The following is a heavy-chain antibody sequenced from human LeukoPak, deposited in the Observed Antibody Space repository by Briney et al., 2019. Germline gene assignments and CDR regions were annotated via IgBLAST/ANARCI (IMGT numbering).Heavy chain of an antibody. CDR1: GFTFNNFG. D-gene: IGHD2-2*01. J-gene: IGHJ4*02. CDR2: INGDGSNV. CDR3: GRGKSPAAVDD. V-gene: IGHV3-74*01. Sequence: GGSLRLSCAASGFTFNNFGMSWVRQAPGKGLVWVSHINGDGSNVNYADSVKGRFTISRDNAKNTLYLQMSSLRVEDTALYYCGRGKSPAAVDDWGQGTLVTVPS.